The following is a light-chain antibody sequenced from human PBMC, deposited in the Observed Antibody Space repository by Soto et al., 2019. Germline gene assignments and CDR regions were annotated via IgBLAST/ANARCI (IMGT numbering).Light chain of an antibody. CDR2: GRN. J-gene: IGLJ1*01. CDR3: GSWDDSLKVYV. CDR1: NSNIGGNT. V-gene: IGLV1-44*01. Sequence: QSALTQPPSASGTPGQSVTISCSGSNSNIGGNTVNWYQQVPGTAPKLLLYGRNQRPSGVPDRFSGSKSGTSAFLAISGLQSEDEADFYCGSWDDSLKVYVFGTGTKLTVL.